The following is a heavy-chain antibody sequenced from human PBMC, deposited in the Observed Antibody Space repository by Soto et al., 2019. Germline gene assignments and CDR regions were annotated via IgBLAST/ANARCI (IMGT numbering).Heavy chain of an antibody. CDR3: TTEWFGELVQFDH. J-gene: IGHJ4*02. CDR2: FKSKTDGWTT. V-gene: IGHV3-15*01. CDR1: GLTVSNTW. Sequence: EVQLVESGGGLVKPGGSLRLSCAASGLTVSNTWMNWVRQAPGKGLEWVGRFKSKTDGWTTDYAAPVKGRFTISRDDSKNTLYLQMNSLKTEDTAVYYCTTEWFGELVQFDHWGQGTLVTVSS. D-gene: IGHD3-10*01.